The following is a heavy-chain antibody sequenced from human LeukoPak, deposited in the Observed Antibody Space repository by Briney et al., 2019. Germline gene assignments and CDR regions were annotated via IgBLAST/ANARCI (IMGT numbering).Heavy chain of an antibody. CDR2: ITSDGRTT. CDR3: VRALGAPHDD. V-gene: IGHV3-74*01. CDR1: GFTFSIHW. J-gene: IGHJ4*02. D-gene: IGHD3-16*01. Sequence: GGSLRLSCAASGFTFSIHWMHWVRQAPGKGLVWVSRITSDGRTTDYADSVKGRLTVSRDNAKNTLFLQMNSLTAEDTAVYYCVRALGAPHDDWGLGTLVTVS.